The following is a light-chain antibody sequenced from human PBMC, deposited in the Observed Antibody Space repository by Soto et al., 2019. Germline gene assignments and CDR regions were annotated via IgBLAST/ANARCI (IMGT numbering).Light chain of an antibody. J-gene: IGKJ4*01. Sequence: EIVLTQSPGTLSLSPGERATLSCRASQSVSSSYLAWYQQKPGQAPRLLIYGASSRATGIPDRFSGSGSGTDFTLTISRLEPEDFAVYYCQQYGSSTLTFGGGTQVDSK. CDR1: QSVSSSY. V-gene: IGKV3-20*01. CDR3: QQYGSSTLT. CDR2: GAS.